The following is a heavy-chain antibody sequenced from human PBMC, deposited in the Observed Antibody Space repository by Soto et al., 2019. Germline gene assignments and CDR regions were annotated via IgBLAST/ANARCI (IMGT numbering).Heavy chain of an antibody. CDR2: ISAYNGNT. CDR3: ARSYRIQLWLPFGY. V-gene: IGHV1-18*01. D-gene: IGHD5-18*01. J-gene: IGHJ4*02. Sequence: GASVKVSCKASGYTFTSYGISWVRQAPGQGLEWMGWISAYNGNTNYAQKLQGRVTMTTDTSTSTAYMELRSLRSDDTAVYYCARSYRIQLWLPFGYWAQGTLVTVSS. CDR1: GYTFTSYG.